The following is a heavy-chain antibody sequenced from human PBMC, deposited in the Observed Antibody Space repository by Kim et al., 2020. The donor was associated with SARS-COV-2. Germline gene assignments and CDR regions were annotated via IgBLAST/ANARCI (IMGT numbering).Heavy chain of an antibody. D-gene: IGHD3-9*01. V-gene: IGHV3-7*01. J-gene: IGHJ4*02. CDR3: VGGGNFDWSG. CDR2: IKPDGSDK. CDR1: GFTFSSYW. Sequence: GGSLRLSCAASGFTFSSYWMAWVRQAPGKGLEWVANIKPDGSDKYYVDSVKGRFTISRDNAKNSLYLQMNSLRAEDTAVYYCVGGGNFDWSGWGQGTLVTVSS.